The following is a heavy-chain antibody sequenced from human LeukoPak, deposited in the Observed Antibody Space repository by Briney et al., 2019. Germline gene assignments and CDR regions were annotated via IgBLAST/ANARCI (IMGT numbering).Heavy chain of an antibody. CDR1: GGSISSGSYY. J-gene: IGHJ5*02. CDR2: IYTSGST. V-gene: IGHV4-61*02. D-gene: IGHD3-9*01. Sequence: MSSETLSLTCTVSGGSISSGSYYWSWIRQPAGKGLEWIGRIYTSGSTNYNPSLKSRVTISVDTSKNQFSLKLSSVTAADTAVYYCARVLRYFDWLLPTNWFDPWGQGTLVTVSS. CDR3: ARVLRYFDWLLPTNWFDP.